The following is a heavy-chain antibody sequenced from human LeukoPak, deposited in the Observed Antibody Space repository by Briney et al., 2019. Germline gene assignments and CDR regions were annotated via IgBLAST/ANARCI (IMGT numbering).Heavy chain of an antibody. CDR1: GGSISSYY. Sequence: SETLSLTCTVSGGSISSYYWSWIRQPPGKGLEWIGYIYNSGSTNYNPSLKSRVSISVDTSKNQFSLKLSSVTAADTAVYYCARSAIDAFDIWGQGTMVTVSS. V-gene: IGHV4-59*08. J-gene: IGHJ3*02. CDR3: ARSAIDAFDI. D-gene: IGHD6-25*01. CDR2: IYNSGST.